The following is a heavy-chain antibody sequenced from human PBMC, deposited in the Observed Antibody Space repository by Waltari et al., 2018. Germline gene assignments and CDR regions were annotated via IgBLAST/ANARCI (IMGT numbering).Heavy chain of an antibody. CDR3: ATVGAADY. V-gene: IGHV1-46*01. D-gene: IGHD1-26*01. J-gene: IGHJ4*02. Sequence: QVQLVQSGAEVKKPGASVKVSCKASGYTFTSYYMHWVRQAPGQGLEWMGMINPRAGSRNYAQKFQGRVTMTEDTSTDTAYMELSSLRSEDTAVYYCATVGAADYWGQGTLVTVSS. CDR1: GYTFTSYY. CDR2: INPRAGSR.